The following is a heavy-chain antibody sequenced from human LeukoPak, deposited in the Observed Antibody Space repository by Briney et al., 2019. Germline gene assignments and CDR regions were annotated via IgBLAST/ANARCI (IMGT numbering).Heavy chain of an antibody. V-gene: IGHV1-18*01. CDR3: ARDHAGSYYDVWSGYYNDDGGADY. J-gene: IGHJ4*02. Sequence: ASVKVSCKASGYIFSNYGISWVRQAPGQGLERMGWISGHNGNTNYAQKVQDRVTMTTDTSTNTAYMELKTLRSDDTAVYFCARDHAGSYYDVWSGYYNDDGGADYWGQGTLVTVSS. CDR2: ISGHNGNT. D-gene: IGHD3-3*01. CDR1: GYIFSNYG.